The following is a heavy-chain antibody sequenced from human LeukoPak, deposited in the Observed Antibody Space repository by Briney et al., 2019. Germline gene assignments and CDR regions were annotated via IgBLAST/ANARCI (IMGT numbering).Heavy chain of an antibody. CDR2: MNPNTGNT. Sequence: ASVKISCKASGYTFTSYDINWVRQASGQGLEWMGWMNPNTGNTGYAQKFQGRVTITRNTSISTVYMELSSLRSEDTAVYYCARGVGATISYYHYYIDVWGKGTTVTVSS. CDR1: GYTFTSYD. V-gene: IGHV1-8*03. CDR3: ARGVGATISYYHYYIDV. D-gene: IGHD1-26*01. J-gene: IGHJ6*03.